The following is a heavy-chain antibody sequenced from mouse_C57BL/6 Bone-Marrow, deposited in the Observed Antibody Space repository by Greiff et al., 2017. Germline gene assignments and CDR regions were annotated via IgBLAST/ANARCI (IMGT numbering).Heavy chain of an antibody. J-gene: IGHJ2*01. V-gene: IGHV1-62-2*01. D-gene: IGHD1-1*01. Sequence: VQLQQSGAELVKPGASVKLSCKASGYTFTEYTIHWVKQRSGQGLEWIGWFYPGSGSIKYNEKFKDKATLTADKSSSAVYMELSRLTAEDSAVYFCARHEPFTTVVADYFDDWGQGTTLTVSA. CDR2: FYPGSGSI. CDR3: ARHEPFTTVVADYFDD. CDR1: GYTFTEYT.